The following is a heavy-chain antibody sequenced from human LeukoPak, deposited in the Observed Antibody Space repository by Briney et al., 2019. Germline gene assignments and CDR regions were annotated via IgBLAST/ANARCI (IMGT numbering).Heavy chain of an antibody. J-gene: IGHJ4*02. CDR2: INAGNGNT. D-gene: IGHD1-26*01. Sequence: ASVKVSCKASGGTFISYSISWVRQAPGQRLEWMGWINAGNGNTKYSQKFQGRVTITRDTSASTAYMELSSLRSEDTAVYYCARDPYSGSTGYWGQGTLVTVSS. CDR3: ARDPYSGSTGY. V-gene: IGHV1-3*01. CDR1: GGTFISYS.